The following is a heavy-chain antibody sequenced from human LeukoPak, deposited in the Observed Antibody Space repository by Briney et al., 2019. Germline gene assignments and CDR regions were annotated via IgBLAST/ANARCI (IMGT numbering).Heavy chain of an antibody. D-gene: IGHD2-2*01. V-gene: IGHV4-34*01. CDR1: GGSFSGYY. J-gene: IGHJ6*03. CDR2: INHSGST. Sequence: SETLSLTCAVYGGSFSGYYWSWIRQPPGKGMEWIGEINHSGSTNYNPSLKSRVTISVDTSKNQFSLKLSSVTAADTAVYYRARGVVVVPAAPVRYYYYMDVWGKGTTVTVSS. CDR3: ARGVVVVPAAPVRYYYYMDV.